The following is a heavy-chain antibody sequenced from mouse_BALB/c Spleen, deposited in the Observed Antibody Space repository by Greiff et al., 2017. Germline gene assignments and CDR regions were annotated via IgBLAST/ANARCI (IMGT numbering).Heavy chain of an antibody. J-gene: IGHJ4*01. V-gene: IGHV1-9*01. CDR3: ARRGTTATMDY. CDR2: ILPGSGST. D-gene: IGHD1-2*01. Sequence: QVQLQQSGAELMKPGASVKISCKATGYTFSSYWIEWVKQRPGHGLEWIGEILPGSGSTNYNEKFKGKATFTADTSSNTAYMQLSSLTSEDSAVYYCARRGTTATMDYWGQGTSVTVSS. CDR1: GYTFSSYW.